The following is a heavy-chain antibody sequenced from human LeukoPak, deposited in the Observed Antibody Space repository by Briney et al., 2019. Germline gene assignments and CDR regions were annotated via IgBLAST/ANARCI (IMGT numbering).Heavy chain of an antibody. D-gene: IGHD5-18*01. J-gene: IGHJ4*02. CDR1: GSSISSYY. CDR3: ARGKYSYGYVAY. CDR2: IYYSGST. V-gene: IGHV4-59*01. Sequence: PSETLSLTCTVSGSSISSYYWSWIRQPPGKGLEWIGYIYYSGSTNYNPSPKSRVTISVDTSKNQFSLKLSSVTAADTAVYYCARGKYSYGYVAYWGQGTLVTVSS.